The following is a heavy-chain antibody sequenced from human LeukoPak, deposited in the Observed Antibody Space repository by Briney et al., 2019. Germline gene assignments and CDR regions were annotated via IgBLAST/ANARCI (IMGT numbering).Heavy chain of an antibody. V-gene: IGHV3-21*01. CDR3: ARGVYYEPFDY. J-gene: IGHJ4*02. Sequence: GGSPRLSCAASGVTFSSYSMNWVRRAPGKGGEWVSSISSSSSYIYYADSVKGRFTISRDNAKNSLYLQMNSLRAEDTAVYYCARGVYYEPFDYWGQGTLVTVSS. CDR1: GVTFSSYS. CDR2: ISSSSSYI. D-gene: IGHD3-22*01.